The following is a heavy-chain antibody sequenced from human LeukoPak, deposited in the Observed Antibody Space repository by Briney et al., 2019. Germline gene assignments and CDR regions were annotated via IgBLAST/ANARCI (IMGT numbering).Heavy chain of an antibody. CDR3: ARAAGDDILTGYYNAPDDY. V-gene: IGHV3-21*01. D-gene: IGHD3-9*01. CDR2: ISSSSSYI. J-gene: IGHJ4*02. CDR1: GFTFRSYS. Sequence: GGSLRLSCAASGFTFRSYSMNCARQAPGKGLEWVSSISSSSSYIYYADSVKGRFTISRDNAKNSLYLQMNSLRAEDTAVYYCARAAGDDILTGYYNAPDDYWGQGTLVTVSS.